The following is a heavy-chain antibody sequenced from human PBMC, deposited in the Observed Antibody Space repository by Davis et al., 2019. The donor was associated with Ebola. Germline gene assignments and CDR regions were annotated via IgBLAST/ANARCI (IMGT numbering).Heavy chain of an antibody. V-gene: IGHV1-69*13. CDR1: GCTFTGYY. J-gene: IGHJ3*02. CDR2: IISILGTP. Sequence: SVKVSCKASGCTFTGYYIHWVRQAPGQGLEWMGGIISILGTPSYAQKFQGRLTIVADESTSTAFMELSGLRSDDTAVYFSARDGLMLPGVIDGFDIWGQGTKVTVSS. D-gene: IGHD3-10*01. CDR3: ARDGLMLPGVIDGFDI.